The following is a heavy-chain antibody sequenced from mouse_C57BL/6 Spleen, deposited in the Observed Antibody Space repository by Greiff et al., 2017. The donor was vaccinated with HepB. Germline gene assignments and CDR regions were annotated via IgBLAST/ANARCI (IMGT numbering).Heavy chain of an antibody. J-gene: IGHJ3*01. D-gene: IGHD2-2*01. CDR1: GFTFSSYG. CDR3: ARGGYDGGFAY. V-gene: IGHV5-6*01. CDR2: ISSGGSYT. Sequence: EVQLVESGGDLVKPGGSLKLSCAASGFTFSSYGMSWVRQTPDKRLEWVATISSGGSYTYYPDSVKGRFTISRDNAKNTLYLQMSSLKSEDTAMYYCARGGYDGGFAYWGQGTLVTVSA.